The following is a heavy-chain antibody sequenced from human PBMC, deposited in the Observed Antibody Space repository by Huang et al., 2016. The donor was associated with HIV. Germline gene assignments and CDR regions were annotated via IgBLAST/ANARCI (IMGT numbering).Heavy chain of an antibody. CDR1: GFTFNKYG. J-gene: IGHJ4*02. CDR2: ISFDGSKK. D-gene: IGHD3-22*01. V-gene: IGHV3-30*18. CDR3: AKGLSGAYYYVYDH. Sequence: QVQLVESGGGVVQPGRSLRLSCAASGFTFNKYGMHWVGQAPGKGLEWVAVISFDGSKKDYADSVKGRFTCSRDNSKNTLYLQMNSLRAEDTAVYYCAKGLSGAYYYVYDHWGQGTLVTVSS.